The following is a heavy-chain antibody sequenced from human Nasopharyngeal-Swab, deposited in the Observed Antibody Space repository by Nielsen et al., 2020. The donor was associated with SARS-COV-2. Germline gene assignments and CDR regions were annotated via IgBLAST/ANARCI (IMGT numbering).Heavy chain of an antibody. D-gene: IGHD1-1*01. CDR2: IYPGDSDT. Sequence: KVSCKGSGYSFTSYWIGWVRQMPGKGLEWMGIIYPGDSDTRYSPSFQGQVTISADKSISTAYLQRSSLKASDTAMYYCARPTNHDRAFDIWGQGTMVTVSS. CDR1: GYSFTSYW. CDR3: ARPTNHDRAFDI. J-gene: IGHJ3*02. V-gene: IGHV5-51*01.